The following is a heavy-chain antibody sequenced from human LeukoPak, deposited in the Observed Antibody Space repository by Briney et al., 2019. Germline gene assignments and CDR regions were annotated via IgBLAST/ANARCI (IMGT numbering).Heavy chain of an antibody. CDR2: IYYSGST. CDR3: ARSGIAAAGTFYFDY. V-gene: IGHV4-59*01. CDR1: GGSISSYY. D-gene: IGHD6-13*01. Sequence: PSETLSLTCTVSGGSISSYYWSWIRQPPREGLEWIGYIYYSGSTNYNPSLKSRVTISVDTSKNQFSLKLSSVTAADTAVYYCARSGIAAAGTFYFDYWGQGTLVTVSS. J-gene: IGHJ4*02.